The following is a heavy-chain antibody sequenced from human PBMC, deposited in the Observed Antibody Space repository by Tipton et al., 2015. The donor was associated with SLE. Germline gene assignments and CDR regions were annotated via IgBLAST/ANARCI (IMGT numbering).Heavy chain of an antibody. D-gene: IGHD1-7*01. V-gene: IGHV4-31*03. CDR2: IYYSGNT. Sequence: TLSLTCTVSGGSISSSSYYWGWIRQPPGKGLEWIGYIYYSGNTYYNPSLGSRLTISVDTSKDQFSLRLTSVTAADTAVYYCARATDWNLSPDVWGKGITVTVSS. CDR3: ARATDWNLSPDV. J-gene: IGHJ6*04. CDR1: GGSISSSSYY.